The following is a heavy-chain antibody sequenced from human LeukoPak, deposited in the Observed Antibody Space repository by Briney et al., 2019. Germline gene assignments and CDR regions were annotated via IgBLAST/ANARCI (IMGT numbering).Heavy chain of an antibody. CDR3: ARDLSKWLRLQNLDY. D-gene: IGHD5-12*01. Sequence: ASVNVSCKASGYTFTSYAIHWVRQAPGQRLEWMGWIDANNGKTKYSQNFQGRVTITRDTSTSTAYMELRSLRSDDTAVYYCARDLSKWLRLQNLDYWGQGTLVTVSS. CDR1: GYTFTSYA. CDR2: IDANNGKT. V-gene: IGHV1-3*01. J-gene: IGHJ4*02.